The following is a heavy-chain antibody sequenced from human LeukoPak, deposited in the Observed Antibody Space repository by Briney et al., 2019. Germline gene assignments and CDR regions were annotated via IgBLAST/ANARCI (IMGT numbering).Heavy chain of an antibody. CDR1: GFTFSDYY. CDR2: ISSSGSTI. J-gene: IGHJ5*02. D-gene: IGHD2-21*02. V-gene: IGHV3-11*01. CDR3: ARDLRRHIVVVTAIGWFDP. Sequence: GSLRLSCAASGFTFSDYYMSWIRQAPGKGLEWVSYISSSGSTIYYADSVKGRFTISRDNAKNSQYLQMNSLRAEDTAVYYCARDLRRHIVVVTAIGWFDPWGQGTLVTVSS.